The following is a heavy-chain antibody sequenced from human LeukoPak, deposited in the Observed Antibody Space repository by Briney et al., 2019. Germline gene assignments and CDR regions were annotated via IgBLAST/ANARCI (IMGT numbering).Heavy chain of an antibody. J-gene: IGHJ4*02. Sequence: SVKVSCKASGGTVSSYAISWVRQAPGQGLEWMGGIIPIFGTANYAQKFQGRVTITADESTSTAYMELSSLRSEDTAVYYCARDPIAAAAGTSGYYFDYWGQGTLVTVSS. CDR3: ARDPIAAAAGTSGYYFDY. V-gene: IGHV1-69*13. CDR1: GGTVSSYA. D-gene: IGHD6-13*01. CDR2: IIPIFGTA.